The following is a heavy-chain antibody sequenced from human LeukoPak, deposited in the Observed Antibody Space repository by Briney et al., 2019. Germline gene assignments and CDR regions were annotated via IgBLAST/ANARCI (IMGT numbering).Heavy chain of an antibody. CDR3: ARPDCGGDCYNYWYFDL. J-gene: IGHJ2*01. V-gene: IGHV1-2*02. D-gene: IGHD2-21*01. CDR1: GYTFTGYY. Sequence: GASVKVSCKASGYTFTGYYMHWVRQAPGQGLEWMGWINPNSGGTNYAQKFQGRVTMTRDTSISTAYMELSRLRSDDTAVYYCARPDCGGDCYNYWYFDLWGRGTLVTVSS. CDR2: INPNSGGT.